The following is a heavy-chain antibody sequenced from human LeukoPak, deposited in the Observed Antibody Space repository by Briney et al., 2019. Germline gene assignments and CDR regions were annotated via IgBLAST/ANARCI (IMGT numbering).Heavy chain of an antibody. D-gene: IGHD6-19*01. Sequence: PSETLSLTCTVSGGSISSSTYYWGWIRQPPGKGLEWIGSIYYSGSTYYNPSLKSRVTISVDTSKNQFSLKLSSVTAADTAVYYCARHGTVAPLEKYYYYYYMDVWGKGTTVTVSS. CDR2: IYYSGST. J-gene: IGHJ6*03. CDR3: ARHGTVAPLEKYYYYYYMDV. CDR1: GGSISSSTYY. V-gene: IGHV4-39*01.